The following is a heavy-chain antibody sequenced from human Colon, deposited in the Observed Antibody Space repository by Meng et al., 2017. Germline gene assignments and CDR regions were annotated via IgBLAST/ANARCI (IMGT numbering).Heavy chain of an antibody. CDR3: ARDPSNTSGRYAYFDY. V-gene: IGHV1-18*01. D-gene: IGHD6-19*01. CDR2: NSCYNGDT. Sequence: RLVQSGVWGKKPCASVRVRCNASGYTFTPHGISWIRQAPGQGLEWMGWNSCYNGDTNYAQKLQGRVTMTTDTSTNTAYMDLRGLRSDDTAVYYCARDPSNTSGRYAYFDYWGQGTLVTVSS. CDR1: GYTFTPHG. J-gene: IGHJ4*02.